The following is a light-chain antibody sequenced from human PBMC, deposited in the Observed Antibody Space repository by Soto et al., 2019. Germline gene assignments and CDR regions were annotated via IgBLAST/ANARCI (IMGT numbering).Light chain of an antibody. J-gene: IGKJ4*01. CDR3: QQRSDWPLT. CDR2: DAS. V-gene: IGKV3-11*01. CDR1: QSVGNI. Sequence: EIVLTQSPATLSLSPGETATLSCRASQSVGNILAWYQHRPGQAPRLLISDASNRATGVPVRFSGSGSGTXXXXXXXNLEPEDFAVYYCQQRSDWPLTFGGGTKVEI.